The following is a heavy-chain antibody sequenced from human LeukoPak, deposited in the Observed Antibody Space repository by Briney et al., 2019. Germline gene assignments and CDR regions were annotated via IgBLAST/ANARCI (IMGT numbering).Heavy chain of an antibody. CDR3: AKFHYYYGSGIFDAFDI. V-gene: IGHV5-51*01. D-gene: IGHD3-10*01. CDR2: IYPGDSDT. Sequence: GESLKISWKGSGYSFISNWIGWVRQMPGKGLEWMGIIYPGDSDTRYSPSFQGQVTISADKSISTAYLQWSSLRASDTAMYYCAKFHYYYGSGIFDAFDIWGQGTMLTVSS. J-gene: IGHJ3*02. CDR1: GYSFISNW.